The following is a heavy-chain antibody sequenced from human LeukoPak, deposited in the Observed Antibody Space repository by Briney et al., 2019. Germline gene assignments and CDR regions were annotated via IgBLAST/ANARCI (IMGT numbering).Heavy chain of an antibody. Sequence: GGSLRLSCAASGFTFSIYWMSWVRQAPGKGLEWVSGISISGGSAYYADSVKGRFTISRDNSKNTLYLQMNRLRAEDTAVYYCAKDRDLLFAHCWFDLWGQGILVTVSS. CDR2: ISISGGSA. CDR1: GFTFSIYW. J-gene: IGHJ5*02. V-gene: IGHV3-23*01. D-gene: IGHD3-10*01. CDR3: AKDRDLLFAHCWFDL.